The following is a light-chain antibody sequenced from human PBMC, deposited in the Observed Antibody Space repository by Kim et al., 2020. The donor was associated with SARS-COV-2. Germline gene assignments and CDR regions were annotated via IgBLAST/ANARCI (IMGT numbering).Light chain of an antibody. Sequence: GQSIPIACTGTSCDVGGYNYVSWYQQHPGKAPKLMIYDVSNRPSGVSNRFSGSKSGNTASLTISGLQAEDEADYYCSSYTSSSTWVFGGGTQLTVL. CDR1: SCDVGGYNY. V-gene: IGLV2-14*03. CDR2: DVS. CDR3: SSYTSSSTWV. J-gene: IGLJ3*02.